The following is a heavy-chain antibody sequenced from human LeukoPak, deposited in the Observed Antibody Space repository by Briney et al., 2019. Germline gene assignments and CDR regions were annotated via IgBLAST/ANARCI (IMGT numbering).Heavy chain of an antibody. CDR3: ARDPTYYYGSGSYFDY. Sequence: ASVKVSCKASGYTFTGYYMHWVRQAPGQGLEWMGWINPNSGGTNYAQEFQGRVTMTRDTSISTAYMELSRLRSDDTAVYYCARDPTYYYGSGSYFDYWGQGTLVTVSS. J-gene: IGHJ4*02. V-gene: IGHV1-2*02. CDR2: INPNSGGT. CDR1: GYTFTGYY. D-gene: IGHD3-10*01.